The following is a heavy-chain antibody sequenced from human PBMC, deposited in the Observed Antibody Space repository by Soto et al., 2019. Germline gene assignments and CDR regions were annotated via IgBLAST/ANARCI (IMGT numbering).Heavy chain of an antibody. CDR2: VSGYNGNT. CDR1: GYTFTTSG. Sequence: QVQLVQSGGEVKKPGASVKVSCKASGYTFTTSGVSWVRQAPGQGLEWMGWVSGYNGNTKYEEKSHXXXTXXTDTSTSTAYLELRSLTTADTAVYYCARAGELPYYYYGMDVWGQGTTVIVSS. J-gene: IGHJ6*02. CDR3: ARAGELPYYYYGMDV. V-gene: IGHV1-18*01. D-gene: IGHD1-7*01.